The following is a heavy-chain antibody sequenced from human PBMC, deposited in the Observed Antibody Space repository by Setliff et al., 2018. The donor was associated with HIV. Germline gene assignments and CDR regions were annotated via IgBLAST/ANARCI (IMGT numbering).Heavy chain of an antibody. Sequence: SVKVSCKASGGTFSSYPISWVRQAPGQGLEWMGGIIPILDIANYAQKFQVRVTINADKSTITAYMELSILRSEDTAVYYCARGGGYCGGDCYPTQDAFDIWGQGTMVTVSS. CDR1: GGTFSSYP. CDR3: ARGGGYCGGDCYPTQDAFDI. D-gene: IGHD2-21*02. V-gene: IGHV1-69*10. J-gene: IGHJ3*02. CDR2: IIPILDIA.